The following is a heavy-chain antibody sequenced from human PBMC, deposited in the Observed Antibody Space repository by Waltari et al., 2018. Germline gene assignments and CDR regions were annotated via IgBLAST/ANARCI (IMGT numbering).Heavy chain of an antibody. V-gene: IGHV4-38-2*02. CDR3: ARDRGYSYGPLDY. CDR2: IYHSGST. J-gene: IGHJ4*02. D-gene: IGHD5-18*01. Sequence: QVQLQESGPGLVKPSETLSLTCAVSGYSISSGYYWGWYRQPPGKGLEWIGSIYHSGSTYYNPSLKSRVTISVDTSKNQFSLKLSSVTAADTAVYYCARDRGYSYGPLDYWGQGTLVTVSS. CDR1: GYSISSGYY.